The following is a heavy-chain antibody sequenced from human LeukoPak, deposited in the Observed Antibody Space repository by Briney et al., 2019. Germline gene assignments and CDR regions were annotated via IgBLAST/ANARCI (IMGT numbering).Heavy chain of an antibody. Sequence: GGSLRLSCAASGFTFRTYSMNWVRQAPGKGLEWVSSISSTSTYIYYADSMKGRFIISRDNARNSLYLEMNSLRAEDTAVYYCVVTGDYVLRVVHVFDPWGQGTLVTVSS. D-gene: IGHD4-17*01. CDR2: ISSTSTYI. V-gene: IGHV3-21*06. J-gene: IGHJ5*02. CDR3: VVTGDYVLRVVHVFDP. CDR1: GFTFRTYS.